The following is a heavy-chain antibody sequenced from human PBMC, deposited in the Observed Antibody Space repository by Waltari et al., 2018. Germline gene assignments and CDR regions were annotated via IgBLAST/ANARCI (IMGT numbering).Heavy chain of an antibody. CDR3: TRVTRITIFGVVTDFDY. Sequence: EVQLVESGGGLVQPGRSLRLSCTASGFTFGDYAMSWVRQAPGQGLEWVGFIRSKAYGGTTEYAASVKGRFTISRDDSKSIAYLQMNSLKTEDTAVYYCTRVTRITIFGVVTDFDYWGQGTLVTVSS. D-gene: IGHD3-3*01. J-gene: IGHJ4*02. V-gene: IGHV3-49*04. CDR2: IRSKAYGGTT. CDR1: GFTFGDYA.